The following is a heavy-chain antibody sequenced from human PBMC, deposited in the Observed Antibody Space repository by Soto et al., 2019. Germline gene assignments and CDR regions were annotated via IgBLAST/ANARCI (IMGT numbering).Heavy chain of an antibody. J-gene: IGHJ6*02. CDR2: INHSGST. V-gene: IGHV4-34*01. D-gene: IGHD3-10*01. CDR3: ARGRDYYGSGSYYYYGMDV. Sequence: SLTCAVYGGSFSGYYWSWIRQPPGKGLEWIGEINHSGSTNYNPSLKSRVTISVDTSKNQFSLKLSSVTAADTAVYYCARGRDYYGSGSYYYYGMDVWGQGTTVTVSS. CDR1: GGSFSGYY.